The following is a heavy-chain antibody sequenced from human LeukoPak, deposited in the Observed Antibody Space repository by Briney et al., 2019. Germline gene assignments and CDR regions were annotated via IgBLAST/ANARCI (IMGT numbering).Heavy chain of an antibody. J-gene: IGHJ4*02. CDR1: GGSISSYY. V-gene: IGHV4-59*01. CDR3: AKDLLVRGIMSPTEIDY. Sequence: KPSETLSLTCTASGGSISSYYWSWIRQPPGKGLEWIGYIYYSGSTNYNPSLKSRVTISVDTSKNQFSLKLSSVTAADTAVYYCAKDLLVRGIMSPTEIDYWGQGTLVTVSS. CDR2: IYYSGST. D-gene: IGHD3-10*01.